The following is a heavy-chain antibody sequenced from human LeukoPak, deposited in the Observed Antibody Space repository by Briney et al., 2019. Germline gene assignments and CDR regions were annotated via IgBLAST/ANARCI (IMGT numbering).Heavy chain of an antibody. CDR1: GGSISSSSYY. CDR2: IYYSGST. Sequence: SETLSLTCTVSGGSISSSSYYWGWLRQPPGKGLEWIGTIYYSGSTYYNSSLKSRVTISVDTSKNQFPLKLSSVTAADTAMYYCARDGYNPIDYWGQGTLVTVSS. D-gene: IGHD5-24*01. CDR3: ARDGYNPIDY. V-gene: IGHV4-39*06. J-gene: IGHJ4*02.